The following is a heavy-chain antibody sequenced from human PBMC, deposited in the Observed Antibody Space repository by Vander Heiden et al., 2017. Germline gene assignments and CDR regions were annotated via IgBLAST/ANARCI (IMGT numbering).Heavy chain of an antibody. D-gene: IGHD3-22*01. J-gene: IGHJ4*02. CDR3: ARRAYYDSSGHYYFDY. CDR1: GYSFSTYW. CDR2: IYPGDSDT. V-gene: IGHV5-51*01. Sequence: EVQLVQSGPEVKKPGESLKISCQGSGYSFSTYWIGWLRQMPGKGLEWMGIIYPGDSDTTYRPSFQGQVTISADKSISTAYLQWSSLKASDTAMYYCARRAYYDSSGHYYFDYWGQGTLVTVSS.